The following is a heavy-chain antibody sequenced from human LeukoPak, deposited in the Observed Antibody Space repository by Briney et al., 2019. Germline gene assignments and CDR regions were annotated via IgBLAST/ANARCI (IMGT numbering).Heavy chain of an antibody. Sequence: GGSLRLSCAASGFRFSSDWMNWVRQAPGKGLEWVSAISGSGGSTYYADSVKGRFTISRDNSKNTLYLQMNSLRAEDTAVYYCAKDRKKFKGSYSGLYFDYWGQGTLVTVSS. CDR2: ISGSGGST. CDR3: AKDRKKFKGSYSGLYFDY. CDR1: GFRFSSDW. J-gene: IGHJ4*02. D-gene: IGHD1-26*01. V-gene: IGHV3-23*01.